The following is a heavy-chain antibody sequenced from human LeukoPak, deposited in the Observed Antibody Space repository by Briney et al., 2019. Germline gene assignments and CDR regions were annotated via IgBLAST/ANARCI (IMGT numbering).Heavy chain of an antibody. Sequence: SETLSLTCAVSGGSISSGGYSWSWIRQPPGKGPEWIGYIYHSGSTYYNPSLKSRVTISVDRSKNQFSLKLSSVTAADTAVYYCAREVWFGDLKGAFDIWGQGTMVTVSS. CDR2: IYHSGST. CDR3: AREVWFGDLKGAFDI. D-gene: IGHD3-10*01. CDR1: GGSISSGGYS. V-gene: IGHV4-30-2*01. J-gene: IGHJ3*02.